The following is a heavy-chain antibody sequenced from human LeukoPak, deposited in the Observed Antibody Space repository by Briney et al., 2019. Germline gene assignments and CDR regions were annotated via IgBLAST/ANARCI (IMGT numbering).Heavy chain of an antibody. CDR1: GFTFSNAW. J-gene: IGHJ4*02. V-gene: IGHV3-7*05. D-gene: IGHD4-17*01. CDR2: IKQDGSEK. Sequence: GGSLRLSCAASGFTFSNAWMSWVRQAPGKGLEWVANIKQDGSEKYYVDSVKGRFTISRDNAKNSLYLQMNSLRAEDTAVYYCARDRDDYGDYFDDWGQGTLVTVSS. CDR3: ARDRDDYGDYFDD.